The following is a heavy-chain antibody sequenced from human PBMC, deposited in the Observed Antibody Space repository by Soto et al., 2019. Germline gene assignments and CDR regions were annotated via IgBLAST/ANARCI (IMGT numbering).Heavy chain of an antibody. J-gene: IGHJ6*02. D-gene: IGHD6-19*01. V-gene: IGHV3-49*03. Sequence: PGGSLRLSCTAPGFTFGDYAMSWFRQAPGKGLEWVGFIRSKAYGGTTEYAASVKGRFTISRDDSKSIAYLQMNSLKTEDTAVYYCTKIAVAGLKTFFFDYYYGMDVWGQGTTVTVSS. CDR1: GFTFGDYA. CDR2: IRSKAYGGTT. CDR3: TKIAVAGLKTFFFDYYYGMDV.